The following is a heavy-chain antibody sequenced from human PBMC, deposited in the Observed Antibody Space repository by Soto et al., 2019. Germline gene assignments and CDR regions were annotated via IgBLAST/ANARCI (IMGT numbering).Heavy chain of an antibody. Sequence: ASVKVSCKASGYTFTSYYMHWVRQAPGQGLEWMGIINPSGGSTSYAQKFQGRVTMTRDTSTSTVYMELSSLRSEDTAVYYCARDVGLSSGYISYYYYYGMDVWGQGTTVTVSS. CDR2: INPSGGST. CDR3: ARDVGLSSGYISYYYYYGMDV. J-gene: IGHJ6*02. D-gene: IGHD3-22*01. V-gene: IGHV1-46*01. CDR1: GYTFTSYY.